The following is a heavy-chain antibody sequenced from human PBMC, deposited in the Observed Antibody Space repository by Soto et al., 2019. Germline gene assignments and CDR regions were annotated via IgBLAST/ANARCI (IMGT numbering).Heavy chain of an antibody. CDR1: GFRFNDYY. CDR3: ATSSGALAASFPYYFDY. V-gene: IGHV3-11*01. Sequence: GGSLRLSCAAAGFRFNDYYMTWVRQAPGKGLEWVSYISSGSSTIYYAHSVNGRFTISRDNAKNSLYLQMNSLRAEDTAVYYCATSSGALAASFPYYFDYWGQGTLVTVSS. J-gene: IGHJ4*02. D-gene: IGHD6-25*01. CDR2: ISSGSSTI.